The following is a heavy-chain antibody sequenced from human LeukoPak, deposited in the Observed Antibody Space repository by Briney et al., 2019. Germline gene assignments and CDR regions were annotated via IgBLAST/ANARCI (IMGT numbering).Heavy chain of an antibody. CDR3: ARMRYSGYDSFDY. V-gene: IGHV3-33*01. CDR2: IWYDGSDK. Sequence: PGGSLRLSCAASGFTFSSYGMHWVRQAPGKGLEWVAIIWYDGSDKYYADSVKGRFTISRDNSKNTLYLQMNSLRAEDTAVYYCARMRYSGYDSFDYWGQGNLVTVSS. J-gene: IGHJ4*02. CDR1: GFTFSSYG. D-gene: IGHD5-12*01.